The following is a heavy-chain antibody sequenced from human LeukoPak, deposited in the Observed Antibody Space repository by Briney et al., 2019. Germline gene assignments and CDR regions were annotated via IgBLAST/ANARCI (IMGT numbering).Heavy chain of an antibody. CDR3: ARDDGTADDHFDY. V-gene: IGHV4-59*01. D-gene: IGHD3-16*01. Sequence: SETLSLTCTVSGGSISSYYWSWLRQPPGKGLEWIGYIYYSGSTNYNPSLKSRVTITVDTSKNQFSLKLSSVTAADTAVYYCARDDGTADDHFDYWGQGTLVTVSS. CDR2: IYYSGST. J-gene: IGHJ4*02. CDR1: GGSISSYY.